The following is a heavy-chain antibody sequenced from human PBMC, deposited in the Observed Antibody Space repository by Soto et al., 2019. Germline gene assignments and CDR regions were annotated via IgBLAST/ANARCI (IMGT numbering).Heavy chain of an antibody. CDR3: ARARSPSVDYRFDC. CDR2: IYCSGSP. V-gene: IGHV4-31*03. D-gene: IGHD4-17*01. J-gene: IGHJ4*02. Sequence: QVQLQESGPGLVKPSQTLSLTCTVSGGSISSGGYYWSWIRQHPGKGLEWIGYIYCSGSPYHNPYRTNRGTIPVDTAKNHHSRKLSSGPAAYTAVYYWARARSPSVDYRFDCWGQGTLVTVSS. CDR1: GGSISSGGYY.